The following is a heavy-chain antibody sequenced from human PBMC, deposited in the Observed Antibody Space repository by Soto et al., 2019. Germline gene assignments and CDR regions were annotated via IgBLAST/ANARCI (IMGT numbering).Heavy chain of an antibody. CDR2: ISWNSGSI. Sequence: PGGSLRLSCAASGFTFDDYAMHWVRQAPGKGLEWVSGISWNSGSIGYADSVKGRFTISRDNAKNSLYLQMNSLRAEDTALYYCAKVSPYYGSGSYFDYWGQGTLVTVSS. D-gene: IGHD3-10*01. V-gene: IGHV3-9*01. J-gene: IGHJ4*02. CDR3: AKVSPYYGSGSYFDY. CDR1: GFTFDDYA.